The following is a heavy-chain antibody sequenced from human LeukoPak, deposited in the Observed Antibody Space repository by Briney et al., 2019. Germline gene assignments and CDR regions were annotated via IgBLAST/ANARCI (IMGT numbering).Heavy chain of an antibody. J-gene: IGHJ4*02. V-gene: IGHV3-23*01. CDR2: ISGSDGDT. D-gene: IGHD2-21*02. CDR1: RFTFSRYT. Sequence: GGSLRLSCTASRFTFSRYTMSWVRQAPGKGLEWVSGISGSDGDTFHADSVKGRFTISRDNSKNTVYLQMNSLRAEDTAVYYCARSQDCGGDCYTNHFDYWGQGTLVTVSS. CDR3: ARSQDCGGDCYTNHFDY.